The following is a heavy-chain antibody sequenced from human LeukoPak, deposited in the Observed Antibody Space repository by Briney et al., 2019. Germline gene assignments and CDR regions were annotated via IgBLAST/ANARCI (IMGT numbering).Heavy chain of an antibody. D-gene: IGHD3-10*01. V-gene: IGHV3-30*03. CDR2: TSSDLNVK. Sequence: GGSLRLSCAASGFTFTSYSMSWVRQAPGKGLEWVAVTSSDLNVKLYADSVKGRFTISRDNSRSTLYLQMNSLRPEDTAIYYCAREGYYGSGSPPSLYFDYWGQGTLVTVSS. J-gene: IGHJ4*02. CDR1: GFTFTSYS. CDR3: AREGYYGSGSPPSLYFDY.